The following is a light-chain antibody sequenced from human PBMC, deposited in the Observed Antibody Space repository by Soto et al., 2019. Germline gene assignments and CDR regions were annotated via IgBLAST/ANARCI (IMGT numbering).Light chain of an antibody. CDR3: QHYDGSPLS. Sequence: EIGLTQFPGTLSLSPGERGTLSCRSSECINSAHLARYQQKPGQPPRLRIFGASDRGTGIPDRFNGSGSGTDFTLTISRLEPEVFAVYYCQHYDGSPLSFGGGTRVQLK. CDR2: GAS. J-gene: IGKJ4*01. V-gene: IGKV3-20*01. CDR1: ECINSAH.